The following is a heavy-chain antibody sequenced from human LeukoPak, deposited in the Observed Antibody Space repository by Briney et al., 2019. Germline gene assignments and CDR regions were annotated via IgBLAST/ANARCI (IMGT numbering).Heavy chain of an antibody. J-gene: IGHJ2*01. CDR1: GFTFSNYW. CDR3: ARVMVRGVGAYWYFDL. Sequence: GGSLRLSCAASGFTFSNYWMHWVRQAPGKGLVWVSRITTDGSSTLYADSVKGRFTISRDNAKNTLYLQMNSLRAEDTAVYYCARVMVRGVGAYWYFDLWGRGTLVTVSS. V-gene: IGHV3-74*01. CDR2: ITTDGSST. D-gene: IGHD3-10*01.